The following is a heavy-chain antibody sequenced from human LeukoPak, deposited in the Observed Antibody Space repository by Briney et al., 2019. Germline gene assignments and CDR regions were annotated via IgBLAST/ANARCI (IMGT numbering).Heavy chain of an antibody. Sequence: GGSLRLSCAASGFTFSNYWMHWDRPAPGKGLVWVSRINTDGSSTSYADSVKGRFTISRDNAKNTLYLQMNSLRAEDTAVYYCARDVNLGWLSRYYFDHWGQGTLVTVSS. D-gene: IGHD3-3*01. V-gene: IGHV3-74*01. CDR2: INTDGSST. CDR1: GFTFSNYW. CDR3: ARDVNLGWLSRYYFDH. J-gene: IGHJ4*02.